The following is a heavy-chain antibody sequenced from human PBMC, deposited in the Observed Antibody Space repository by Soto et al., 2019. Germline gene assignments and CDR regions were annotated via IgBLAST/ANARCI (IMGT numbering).Heavy chain of an antibody. J-gene: IGHJ5*02. CDR2: IYYSGST. Sequence: TLSLTCTVSGGSISSYYWSWIRQPPGKGLEWIGYIYYSGSTNYNPSLKSRVTISVDTSKNQFSLKLSSVTAADTAVYYCARHEVNGDYDWFDPWGQGTLVTVSS. CDR1: GGSISSYY. D-gene: IGHD4-17*01. CDR3: ARHEVNGDYDWFDP. V-gene: IGHV4-59*08.